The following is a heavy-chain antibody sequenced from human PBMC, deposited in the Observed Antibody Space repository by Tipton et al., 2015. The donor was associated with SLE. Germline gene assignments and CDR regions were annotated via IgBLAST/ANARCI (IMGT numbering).Heavy chain of an antibody. V-gene: IGHV4-59*11. CDR1: GGSISGHH. D-gene: IGHD3-10*01. J-gene: IGHJ1*01. Sequence: TLSLTCTVSGGSISGHHWSWIRQAPGKGLEWIGYMYSTESTRYNPSLKSRITISLDTSTNQFSLKLSSVTAADSAIYYCARTSGAGGGGFWGPGTLVTVSS. CDR2: MYSTEST. CDR3: ARTSGAGGGGF.